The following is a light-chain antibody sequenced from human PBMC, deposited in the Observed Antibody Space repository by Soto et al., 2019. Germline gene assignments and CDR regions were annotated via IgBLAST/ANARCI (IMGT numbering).Light chain of an antibody. CDR3: QQCGSSGYT. V-gene: IGKV3-20*01. Sequence: EIVLTQSPCTLSLSPGERATLSCRASQSVSSSYLAWYQQKPGQAPRLLIYGASSRATGIPDRFSGSGSGTDFTLTISRLEPEDFAVYYCQQCGSSGYTFGQGTKLEIK. J-gene: IGKJ2*01. CDR2: GAS. CDR1: QSVSSSY.